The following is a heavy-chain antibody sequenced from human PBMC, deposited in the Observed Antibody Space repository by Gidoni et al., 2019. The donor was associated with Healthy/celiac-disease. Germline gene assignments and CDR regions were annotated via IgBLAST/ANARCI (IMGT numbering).Heavy chain of an antibody. CDR3: ARDDGDFWSGPRNEPPDY. CDR2: ISSSSSYI. CDR1: GFPFSRYS. V-gene: IGHV3-21*01. Sequence: EVQLVESGGGLVKPGGSLRLSCAASGFPFSRYSMNWVRQAPGKGLEWVSSISSSSSYIYYADSVKGRFTISRDNAKNSLYLQMNSLRAEDTAVYYCARDDGDFWSGPRNEPPDYWGQGTLVTVSS. J-gene: IGHJ4*02. D-gene: IGHD3-3*01.